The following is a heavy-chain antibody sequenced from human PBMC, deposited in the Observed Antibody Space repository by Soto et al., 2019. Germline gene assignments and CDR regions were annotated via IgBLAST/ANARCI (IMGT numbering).Heavy chain of an antibody. D-gene: IGHD1-1*01. CDR2: ISNDGTYK. CDR1: GFTFSYYH. J-gene: IGHJ6*02. V-gene: IGHV3-30*18. CDR3: AKDPSTTRDHYFIMDV. Sequence: QVQLVESGGGVGRPGGSLRLSCAASGFTFSYYHIHWVRQAPGKGLEWLTVISNDGTYKYYAESVKGRFTISRDNSKNTLYLQMAGLRAEDTAVYYCAKDPSTTRDHYFIMDVWGQGTTVPVSS.